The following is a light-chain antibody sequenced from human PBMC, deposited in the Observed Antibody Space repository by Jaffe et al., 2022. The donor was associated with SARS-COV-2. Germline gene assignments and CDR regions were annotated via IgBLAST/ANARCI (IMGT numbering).Light chain of an antibody. CDR1: QSVSRN. CDR2: GAS. J-gene: IGKJ2*01. CDR3: QQYNMWPRT. V-gene: IGKV3-15*01. Sequence: EIVMTQSPDTLSVSPGERATLSCRASQSVSRNLAWYQQKPGQAPRLLIYGASTRATGIPARFSGSGSGTEFTLTITSLQSEDFAVYYCQQYNMWPRTFGQGTKLEIK.